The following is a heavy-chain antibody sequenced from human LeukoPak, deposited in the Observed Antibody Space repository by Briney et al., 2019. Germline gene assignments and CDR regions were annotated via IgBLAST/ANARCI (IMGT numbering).Heavy chain of an antibody. CDR1: GYTFTSYG. Sequence: ASVKVSCKTSGYTFTSYGITWVRQAPGHALEWMGWISTYNGNANYAKKFQGRVTMTTDTSTSTAFMELRSLTSDDTAVYYCASRSGTYPYYIDYWGQGTLVTVSS. J-gene: IGHJ4*02. CDR3: ASRSGTYPYYIDY. CDR2: ISTYNGNA. D-gene: IGHD1-26*01. V-gene: IGHV1-18*01.